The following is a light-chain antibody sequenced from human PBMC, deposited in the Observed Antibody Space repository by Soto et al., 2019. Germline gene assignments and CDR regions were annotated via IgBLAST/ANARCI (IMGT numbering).Light chain of an antibody. J-gene: IGLJ2*01. CDR2: GNS. CDR3: QSYDSSLSVV. V-gene: IGLV1-40*01. Sequence: QSVLTQPPSVSGAPGQRGTISCTGSSSNIGAGYDVHWYQQLPGTAPKLLIYGNSNRPSGVPDRFSGSKSGSSASLAITGLQADDEADYYCQSYDSSLSVVFGGGTKLTVL. CDR1: SSNIGAGYD.